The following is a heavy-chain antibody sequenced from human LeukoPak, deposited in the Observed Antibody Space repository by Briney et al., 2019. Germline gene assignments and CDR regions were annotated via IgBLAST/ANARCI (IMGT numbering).Heavy chain of an antibody. CDR2: ISGSGGNT. V-gene: IGHV3-23*01. J-gene: IGHJ6*04. Sequence: ETLSLTCTVSGYSISSGYYWGWIRQAPGKGLEWVSVISGSGGNTYYADSVKGRFTISRDNAKNSLYLQMNSLRAEDTAVYYCAELGITMIGGVWGKGTTVTISS. CDR1: GYSISSGYY. D-gene: IGHD3-10*02. CDR3: AELGITMIGGV.